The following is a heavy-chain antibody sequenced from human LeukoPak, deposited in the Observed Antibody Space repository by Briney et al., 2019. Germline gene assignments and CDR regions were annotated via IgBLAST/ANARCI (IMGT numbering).Heavy chain of an antibody. D-gene: IGHD3-3*01. J-gene: IGHJ4*02. Sequence: GGSLRLSCAASGFTFSSYSMNWVRQAPGKGLEWVSSISSSSSYIYYADSVKGRFTISRDNAKNSLYLQMNSLRAEDTAVYYCAWSYDFWSGALGYWGQGTLVTVSS. CDR3: AWSYDFWSGALGY. CDR1: GFTFSSYS. V-gene: IGHV3-21*01. CDR2: ISSSSSYI.